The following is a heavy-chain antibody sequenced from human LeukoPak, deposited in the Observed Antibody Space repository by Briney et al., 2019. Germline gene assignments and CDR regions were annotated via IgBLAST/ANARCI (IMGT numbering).Heavy chain of an antibody. V-gene: IGHV3-9*01. CDR2: ISWNSGSI. CDR3: AKDRQSSGNYRWFDP. J-gene: IGHJ5*02. Sequence: GGSLRLSCAASGFTFDDYAMHWVRQAPEKGLEWVSGISWNSGSIGYADSVKGRFTISRDNAKSSLYLQMNSLTTEDTALYYCAKDRQSSGNYRWFDPWGQGTLVTVSS. CDR1: GFTFDDYA. D-gene: IGHD3-10*01.